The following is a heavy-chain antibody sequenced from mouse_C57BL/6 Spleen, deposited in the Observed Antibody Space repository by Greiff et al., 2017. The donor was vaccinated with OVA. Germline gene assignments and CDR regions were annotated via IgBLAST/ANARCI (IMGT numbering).Heavy chain of an antibody. V-gene: IGHV1-9*01. D-gene: IGHD2-2*01. J-gene: IGHJ3*01. CDR1: GYTFTGYW. CDR3: AKKAYGYDETWFAY. Sequence: QVQLKQSGAELMKPGASVKLSCKATGYTFTGYWIEWVKQRPGHGLEWIGEIFPGSGSTKYNEKFKGKATFTADTSSNTAYMQLSSLTTEDTAIYYCAKKAYGYDETWFAYWGQGTLVTVSA. CDR2: IFPGSGST.